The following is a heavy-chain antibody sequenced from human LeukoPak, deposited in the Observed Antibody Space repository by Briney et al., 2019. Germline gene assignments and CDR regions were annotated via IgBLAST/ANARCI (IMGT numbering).Heavy chain of an antibody. D-gene: IGHD1-14*01. Sequence: GGSLRLSCAASGFTFSSYAMHWVRQAPGKGLEWVAVISYDGSNKYYADSVKGRFTISRDNSKNTLYLQMNSLRAEDTAVYYCARDRGMSDYWGQGTLDTVSS. CDR3: ARDRGMSDY. CDR2: ISYDGSNK. J-gene: IGHJ4*02. V-gene: IGHV3-30*04. CDR1: GFTFSSYA.